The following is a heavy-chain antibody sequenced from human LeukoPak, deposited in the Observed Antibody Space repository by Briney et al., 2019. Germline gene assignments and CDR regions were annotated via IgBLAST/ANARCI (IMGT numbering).Heavy chain of an antibody. Sequence: SQTLSLTCAISGDSVSSNSVAWNWIRQSPSRGLEWLGRTYHRSKWYNDYALSVKSRISVNPDTPKNQFALQLNSVTPEDTAVYYCARGGNYSFDYWGQGTLVTVSS. D-gene: IGHD1-26*01. V-gene: IGHV6-1*01. J-gene: IGHJ4*02. CDR3: ARGGNYSFDY. CDR2: TYHRSKWYN. CDR1: GDSVSSNSVA.